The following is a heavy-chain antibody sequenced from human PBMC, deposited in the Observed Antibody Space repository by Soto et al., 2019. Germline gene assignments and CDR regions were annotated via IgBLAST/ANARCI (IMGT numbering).Heavy chain of an antibody. V-gene: IGHV1-3*01. CDR3: ARGNLLLWFGEPQDY. Sequence: ASEKVSCKASGYTFNSYAMHWVRQAHGQRLKWMGWINAGNGNTKYSQKFKGRVTITRDTSASTACMELSSLTSEDTAVYYCARGNLLLWFGEPQDYWGQGTLVTVSS. CDR1: GYTFNSYA. J-gene: IGHJ4*02. D-gene: IGHD3-10*01. CDR2: INAGNGNT.